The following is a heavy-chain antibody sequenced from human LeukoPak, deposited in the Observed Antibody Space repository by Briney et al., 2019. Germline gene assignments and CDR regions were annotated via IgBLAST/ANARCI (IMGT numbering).Heavy chain of an antibody. CDR3: ARVRATIVYFDY. D-gene: IGHD5-12*01. J-gene: IGHJ4*02. CDR1: GGSFSGYY. CDR2: INHSGST. V-gene: IGHV4-34*09. Sequence: PSETLSLTCAVYGGSFSGYYWSWIRQPPGKGLEWIGEINHSGSTYYNPSLKSRVTISVDTSKNQFSLKLSSVTAADTAVYYCARVRATIVYFDYWGQGTLVTVSS.